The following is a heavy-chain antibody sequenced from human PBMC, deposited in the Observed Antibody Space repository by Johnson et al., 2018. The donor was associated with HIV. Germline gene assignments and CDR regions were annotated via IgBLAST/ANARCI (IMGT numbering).Heavy chain of an antibody. CDR1: GFTFSSYG. D-gene: IGHD6-19*01. CDR2: ISYDGSNK. J-gene: IGHJ3*02. Sequence: QVQLVESGGGLVQPGGSLRLSCAASGFTFSSYGMHWVRQAPGKGLEWVAVISYDGSNKYYADSVKGRFTISRDNSKNTLYLQMNSLRAEDTAVYYCAKRGSGWPSDAFDIWGQGTMVTVSS. CDR3: AKRGSGWPSDAFDI. V-gene: IGHV3-30*18.